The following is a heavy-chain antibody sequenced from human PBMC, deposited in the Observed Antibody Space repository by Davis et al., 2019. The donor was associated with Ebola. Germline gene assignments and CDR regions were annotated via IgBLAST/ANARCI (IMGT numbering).Heavy chain of an antibody. CDR3: SKGRDPMFG. CDR2: ISDSGGST. CDR1: GFAFRNYA. Sequence: PGGSLRLSCAASGFAFRNYAMHWVRQAPGKGLQWVSSISDSGGSTYYADSVKGRFTISRDNSKNTLYLQMNSLRADDTAVHYCSKGRDPMFGWGQGTLVTVSS. D-gene: IGHD3-10*02. J-gene: IGHJ4*02. V-gene: IGHV3-23*01.